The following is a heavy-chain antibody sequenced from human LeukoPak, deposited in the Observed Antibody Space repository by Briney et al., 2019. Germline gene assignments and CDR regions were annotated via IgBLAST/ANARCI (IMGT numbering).Heavy chain of an antibody. J-gene: IGHJ4*02. Sequence: EASVKVSCKASGYTFTSYGISWVRQAPVQGLEWMGWISAYNGNTNYAQKLQGRVTMTTDTSTSTAYMELRSLRSDDTAVYYCARVMGICDSSGYSGYWGQGTLVTVSS. CDR2: ISAYNGNT. CDR1: GYTFTSYG. CDR3: ARVMGICDSSGYSGY. D-gene: IGHD3-22*01. V-gene: IGHV1-18*01.